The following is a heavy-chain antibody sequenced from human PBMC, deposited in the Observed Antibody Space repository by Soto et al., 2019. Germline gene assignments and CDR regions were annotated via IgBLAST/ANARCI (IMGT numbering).Heavy chain of an antibody. V-gene: IGHV3-23*01. Sequence: GGSLRLSCAASGFNVGAFAVNWVRQAPGKGLEWVAGISVSDVFIYYSDSVRGRFYTSRDASENILYVQMNSLSVDDTALYYCTRETNAGTTGLDSWGPGTLVTGSS. D-gene: IGHD1-1*01. CDR1: GFNVGAFA. J-gene: IGHJ4*02. CDR3: TRETNAGTTGLDS. CDR2: ISVSDVFI.